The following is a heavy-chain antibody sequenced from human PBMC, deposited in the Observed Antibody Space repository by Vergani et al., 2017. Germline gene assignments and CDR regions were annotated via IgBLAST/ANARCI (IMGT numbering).Heavy chain of an antibody. J-gene: IGHJ4*02. Sequence: QVTLRESGPALVKPTQTLTLTCTFSGFSLSTSGMCVSWIRQPPGKALEWLARIDWDDDEYYSTSLKTRLTISKDTSKNQVVLTMTNMDPVDTATYYCARSTYYYDSSGYLDYWGQGTLVTVSS. V-gene: IGHV2-70*15. CDR1: GFSLSTSGMC. CDR2: IDWDDDE. CDR3: ARSTYYYDSSGYLDY. D-gene: IGHD3-22*01.